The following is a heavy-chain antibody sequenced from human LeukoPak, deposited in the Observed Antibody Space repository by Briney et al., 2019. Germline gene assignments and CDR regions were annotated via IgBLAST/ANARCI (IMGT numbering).Heavy chain of an antibody. CDR1: GGSISSSSYY. D-gene: IGHD1-26*01. J-gene: IGHJ3*02. CDR2: IYYSGST. V-gene: IGHV4-39*01. Sequence: SETLSLTCTVSGGSISSSSYYWGWIRQPPGKGLEWIGSIYYSGSTYYNPSLKSRVTISVDTSKNQFSLKLSSVTAADTAVYYCARGWELLNDAFDIRGQGTMVTVSS. CDR3: ARGWELLNDAFDI.